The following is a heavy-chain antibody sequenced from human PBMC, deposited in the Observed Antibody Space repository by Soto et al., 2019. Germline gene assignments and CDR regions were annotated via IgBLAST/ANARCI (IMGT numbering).Heavy chain of an antibody. D-gene: IGHD3-22*01. CDR3: AKEYYYDSSGYSFDI. J-gene: IGHJ3*02. CDR2: ISYDGSNK. Sequence: QVQLVESGGGVVQPGRSLRLSCAASGFTFSSYGMHWVRQAPGKGLEWVAVISYDGSNKYYADSVKGRFTISRDNSKNTRYLQMNSLRAEDTAVYYCAKEYYYDSSGYSFDIWGQGTMVTVSS. V-gene: IGHV3-30*18. CDR1: GFTFSSYG.